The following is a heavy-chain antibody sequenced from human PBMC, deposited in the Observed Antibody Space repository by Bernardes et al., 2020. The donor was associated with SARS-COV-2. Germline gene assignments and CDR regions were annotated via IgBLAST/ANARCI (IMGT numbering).Heavy chain of an antibody. V-gene: IGHV7-4-1*02. J-gene: IGHJ4*02. D-gene: IGHD3-9*01. Sequence: ASVKVSCKASGYTFTSYAMNWVRQAPGQGLEWMGWINTNTGNPTYAQGFTGRFVFSLDTSVSTAYLQISSLKAEDTAVYYCASHANYDILTGYEYYFDYWGQETLVTVSS. CDR2: INTNTGNP. CDR3: ASHANYDILTGYEYYFDY. CDR1: GYTFTSYA.